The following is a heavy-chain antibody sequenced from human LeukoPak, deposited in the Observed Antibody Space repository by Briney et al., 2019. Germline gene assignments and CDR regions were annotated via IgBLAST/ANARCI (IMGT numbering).Heavy chain of an antibody. Sequence: GGSLRLSCAASGFTVSSNYMSWVRQAPGKGLEWVSVIYSGGSTYYADSVKGGFTISRDNSKNTLYLQMNSLRAEDTAVYYCARDHFYYYYMDVWGKGTTVTISS. J-gene: IGHJ6*03. V-gene: IGHV3-66*01. CDR2: IYSGGST. D-gene: IGHD3-3*02. CDR1: GFTVSSNY. CDR3: ARDHFYYYYMDV.